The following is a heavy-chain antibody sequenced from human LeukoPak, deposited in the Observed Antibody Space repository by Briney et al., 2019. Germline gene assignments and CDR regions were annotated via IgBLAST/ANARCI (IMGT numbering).Heavy chain of an antibody. J-gene: IGHJ6*02. CDR2: ISGSGGST. V-gene: IGHV3-23*01. Sequence: HRGGSLRLSCAASGFTFSSYAMSWVRQVPGKGLEWVSAISGSGGSTYYADSVKGRFTISRDNSKNTLYLQMNSLRAEDTAVYYCAKHRGYSYGSLGMDVWGQGTTVTVSS. CDR3: AKHRGYSYGSLGMDV. CDR1: GFTFSSYA. D-gene: IGHD5-18*01.